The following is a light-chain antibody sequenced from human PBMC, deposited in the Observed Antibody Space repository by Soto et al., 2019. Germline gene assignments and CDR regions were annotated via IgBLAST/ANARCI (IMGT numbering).Light chain of an antibody. J-gene: IGLJ1*01. V-gene: IGLV2-14*01. CDR1: SGDVGGYDY. Sequence: QPVLTQPASVSGSPAQSTTISCRGTSGDVGGYDYVSWYQHHPGKAPQLIIFELFNRPSGVSNRFSGSKSGNTASLTISGLQAEGEADYYCSSYTASSTDVFGTRTKVTVL. CDR2: ELF. CDR3: SSYTASSTDV.